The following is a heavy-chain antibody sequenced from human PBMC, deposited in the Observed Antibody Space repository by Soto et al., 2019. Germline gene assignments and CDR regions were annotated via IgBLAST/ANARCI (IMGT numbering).Heavy chain of an antibody. CDR1: GFTFNSYS. CDR2: ISSFSNYM. D-gene: IGHD6-19*01. CDR3: ARGGGYSSEGY. J-gene: IGHJ4*02. V-gene: IGHV3-21*01. Sequence: GGSLRLSCAVSGFTFNSYSMNWVRQAPGKGLEWVSSISSFSNYMYYTDSVKGRFTISRDNARNSLYLQMNSLRAEDTAVYYCARGGGYSSEGYWGQGTLVTVSS.